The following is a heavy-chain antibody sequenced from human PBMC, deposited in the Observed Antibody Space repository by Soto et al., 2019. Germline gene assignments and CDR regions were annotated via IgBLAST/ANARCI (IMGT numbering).Heavy chain of an antibody. V-gene: IGHV5-51*01. CDR1: GYSFTSYW. CDR3: ARPLPEAFDAFDI. CDR2: IYPGDSDT. Sequence: GESLKISCKGSGYSFTSYWIGWVRQMPGKGLEWMGIIYPGDSDTRYSPSFQGQVTISADKSISTAYLQWSSLKASDTAMYYCARPLPEAFDAFDIWGQGTMVTVSS. J-gene: IGHJ3*02.